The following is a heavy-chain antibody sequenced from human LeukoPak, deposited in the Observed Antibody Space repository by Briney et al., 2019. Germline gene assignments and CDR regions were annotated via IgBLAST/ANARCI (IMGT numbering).Heavy chain of an antibody. CDR2: IVVGSGNT. Sequence: SVTLSFTSSGFGFTISAMQWVRHARGPRLGRMGWIVVGSGNTNYAQKSPERVPIIRDKSTSKADMEMSSLGSEDTAVDYCAACWGSYDDLSAFDIWGQGTMVTVSS. CDR3: AACWGSYDDLSAFDI. V-gene: IGHV1-58*02. J-gene: IGHJ3*02. D-gene: IGHD3-16*01. CDR1: GFGFTISA.